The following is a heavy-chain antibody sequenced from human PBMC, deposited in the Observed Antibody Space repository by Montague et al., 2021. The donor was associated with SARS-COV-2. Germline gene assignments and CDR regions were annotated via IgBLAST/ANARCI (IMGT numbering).Heavy chain of an antibody. CDR2: TYYRSKWYN. J-gene: IGHJ4*02. CDR1: GDSVSSNIAA. V-gene: IGHV6-1*01. Sequence: CAISGDSVSSNIAAWNWSRQSPSRGLEWRGRTYYRSKWYNDYAVSVRSRITISPDTSKNQFSLQLNSVTPEDTAVYYCTQERGPGRTTWHYFDYWGQGTLVTVSS. CDR3: TQERGPGRTTWHYFDY. D-gene: IGHD1-14*01.